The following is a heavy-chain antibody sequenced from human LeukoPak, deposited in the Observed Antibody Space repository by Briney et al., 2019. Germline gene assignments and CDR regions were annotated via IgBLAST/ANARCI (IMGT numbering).Heavy chain of an antibody. CDR3: ARDQLGGDPDDYYYYYMTS. CDR2: IRSKTYGGAI. CDR1: GFFFGAYA. D-gene: IGHD4-17*01. Sequence: QSGRSLRLSCTTSGFFFGAYAMSWFRQAPGKGLEWVGFIRSKTYGGAIEYAASVKGRFTISRDDSKGIAYLQMNSLKTEDTAVYYCARDQLGGDPDDYYYYYMTSGAKGPRSPSP. V-gene: IGHV3-49*03. J-gene: IGHJ6*03.